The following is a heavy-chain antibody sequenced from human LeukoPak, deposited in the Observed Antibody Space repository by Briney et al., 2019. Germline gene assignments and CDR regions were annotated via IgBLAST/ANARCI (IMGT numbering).Heavy chain of an antibody. CDR1: GYSISSTN. J-gene: IGHJ4*02. CDR2: ISGSGGST. CDR3: AITRPLRWPSYGTDY. V-gene: IGHV3-23*01. D-gene: IGHD4-23*01. Sequence: ETLSLTCAVSGYSISSTNWWSWVRQAPGKGLEWVSAISGSGGSTYYADSVKGRFTISRDNSKNTLYLQMNSLRAEDTAVYYCAITRPLRWPSYGTDYWGQGTLVTVSS.